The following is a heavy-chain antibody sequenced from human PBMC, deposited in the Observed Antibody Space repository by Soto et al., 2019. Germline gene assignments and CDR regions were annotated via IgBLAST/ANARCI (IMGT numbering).Heavy chain of an antibody. V-gene: IGHV5-51*01. Sequence: GESLKISCKASGYIFSIYWIGWVRQMPGKGLEWMGIIYPGDSDTRYNPAFQGQVTISVDKSTSTAYLEWNSLKASDTAMYFCARPEIPTRSSDSTLEGRVVVGASTMIDFPNPLQPLPWG. CDR2: IYPGDSDT. J-gene: IGHJ5*02. D-gene: IGHD3-22*01. CDR1: GYIFSIYW. CDR3: ARPEIPTRSSDSTLEGRVVVGASTMIDFPNPLQPLP.